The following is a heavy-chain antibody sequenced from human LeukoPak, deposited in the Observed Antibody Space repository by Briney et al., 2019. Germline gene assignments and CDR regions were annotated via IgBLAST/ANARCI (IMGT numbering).Heavy chain of an antibody. J-gene: IGHJ4*02. CDR2: ISYDGSNK. CDR1: GFTFSSYG. CDR3: AKQGFGC. V-gene: IGHV3-30*18. Sequence: GRSLRLSCAASGFTFSSYGMHWVRQAPGKGLEWVAVISYDGSNKYYADSVKGRFTISRDNSKNTLYLQMNSLRAEDTAVYYCAKQGFGCWGQGTLVTVSS.